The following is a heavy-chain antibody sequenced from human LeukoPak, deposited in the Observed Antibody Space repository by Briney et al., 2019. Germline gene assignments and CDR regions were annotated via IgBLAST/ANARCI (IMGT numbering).Heavy chain of an antibody. CDR2: ISYDGSNK. Sequence: GGSLRLSCAASGFTFSSYGMHWVRQAPGKGLEWVAVISYDGSNKYYADSVKGRFTISRDNSKNTLYLQMNSLRAEDTAVYYCAKDRRMPPADIATADWGQGTLVTVSS. J-gene: IGHJ4*02. V-gene: IGHV3-30*18. CDR3: AKDRRMPPADIATAD. D-gene: IGHD6-13*01. CDR1: GFTFSSYG.